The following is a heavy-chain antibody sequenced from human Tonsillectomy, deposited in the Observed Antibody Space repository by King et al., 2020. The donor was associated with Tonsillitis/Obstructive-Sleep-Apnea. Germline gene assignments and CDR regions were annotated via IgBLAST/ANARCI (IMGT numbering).Heavy chain of an antibody. CDR2: MYYSGST. CDR3: ARGYCSSGSYYSDYYYYMDV. CDR1: GGSISTYY. D-gene: IGHD2-15*01. V-gene: IGHV4-59*08. J-gene: IGHJ6*03. Sequence: VQLQESGPGLVKPSETLSLTCTVSGGSISTYYWSWIRQPPGKGLEWIGYMYYSGSTNYNPSLKSRVTMSVDTSKNQFSLKLNSVTAAVTAVYYCARGYCSSGSYYSDYYYYMDVWGKGTTVTVSS.